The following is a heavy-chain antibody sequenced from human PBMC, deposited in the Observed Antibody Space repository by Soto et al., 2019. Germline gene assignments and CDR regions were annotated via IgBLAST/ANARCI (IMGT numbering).Heavy chain of an antibody. V-gene: IGHV1-69*13. D-gene: IGHD3-10*01. Sequence: ASVKVSCKASGGTFSSYAITWVRQAPGQGLEWMGGILPMFGTANYAQNFQGRVTLTADESTSSAYMELSTLRSEDTAVYYCARDASFYYGSGSPDYHYVMDVWGQGTTVTVSS. CDR2: ILPMFGTA. J-gene: IGHJ6*02. CDR3: ARDASFYYGSGSPDYHYVMDV. CDR1: GGTFSSYA.